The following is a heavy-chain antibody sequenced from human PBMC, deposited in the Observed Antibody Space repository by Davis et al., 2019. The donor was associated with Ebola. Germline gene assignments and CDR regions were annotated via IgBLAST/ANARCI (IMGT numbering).Heavy chain of an antibody. V-gene: IGHV3-23*01. J-gene: IGHJ6*04. CDR2: ISGSGGDP. Sequence: PGGSLRLSCAASGFPFSNYAMSWVRQAPGKGLEWVSRISGSGGDPHYADSVKGRFTISRDNSKNTLYLQMNSLRAEDTAVFYCAKRATVKVAGANYYNAMDVWGKGTTVTVSS. D-gene: IGHD6-19*01. CDR3: AKRATVKVAGANYYNAMDV. CDR1: GFPFSNYA.